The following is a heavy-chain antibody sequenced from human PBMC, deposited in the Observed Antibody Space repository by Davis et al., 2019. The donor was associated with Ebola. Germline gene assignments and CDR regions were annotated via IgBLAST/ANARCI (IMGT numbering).Heavy chain of an antibody. CDR3: ARGGGTSSWYGY. D-gene: IGHD6-13*01. V-gene: IGHV3-66*01. Sequence: GESLKISCAASGFTVSSNYMSRVRQAPGQGLEWVSVIYSGGSTYYADSVKGRFTISRDNSKNTLYLQMNSLRAEDTAVYYCARGGGTSSWYGYWGQGTLVTVSS. CDR2: IYSGGST. CDR1: GFTVSSNY. J-gene: IGHJ4*02.